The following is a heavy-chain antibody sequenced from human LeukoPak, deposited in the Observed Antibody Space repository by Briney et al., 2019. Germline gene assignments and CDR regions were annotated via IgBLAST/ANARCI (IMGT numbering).Heavy chain of an antibody. J-gene: IGHJ4*02. D-gene: IGHD3-22*01. Sequence: SETLSLTCTVSGGSISSYYWSWIRQPPGKGLEWSGYIYYSGSTNYNPSLKSRVTISVDTSKNQFSLKLSSVTAADTAVYYCARSYYDSSGYPYYFDYWGQGTLVTVSS. V-gene: IGHV4-59*01. CDR2: IYYSGST. CDR1: GGSISSYY. CDR3: ARSYYDSSGYPYYFDY.